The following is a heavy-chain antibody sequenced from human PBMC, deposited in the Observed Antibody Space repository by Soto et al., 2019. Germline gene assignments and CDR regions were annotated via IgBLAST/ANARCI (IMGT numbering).Heavy chain of an antibody. CDR3: ARQVNSGYDLSYYYYYGMDV. CDR2: IYTGDSDT. V-gene: IGHV5-51*01. Sequence: GESLKISCKGSGYSFTSYWIGWVRQMSGKGLERMGFIYTGDSDTRYSPSFQGQVTISADKSISSAYLQWSSLKASDTAMYYCARQVNSGYDLSYYYYYGMDVWGQGTTVTVSS. J-gene: IGHJ6*02. CDR1: GYSFTSYW. D-gene: IGHD5-12*01.